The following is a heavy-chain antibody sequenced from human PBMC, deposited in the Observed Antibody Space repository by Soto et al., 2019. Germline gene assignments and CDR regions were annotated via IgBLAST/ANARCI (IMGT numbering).Heavy chain of an antibody. V-gene: IGHV3-33*01. J-gene: IGHJ3*02. CDR1: GFTFSSYG. CDR3: ARDANPSCWYALDI. D-gene: IGHD6-19*01. Sequence: GGSLRLSCAASGFTFSSYGMHWVRQAPGKGLEWVAVIWNDGSNKYYAVTMKGRFTITRDNSKNTLFLQMNSLRAEDTAVYYCARDANPSCWYALDIWGQGTMVTVSS. CDR2: IWNDGSNK.